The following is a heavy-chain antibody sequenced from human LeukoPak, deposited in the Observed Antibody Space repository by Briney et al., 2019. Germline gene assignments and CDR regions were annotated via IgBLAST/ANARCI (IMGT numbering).Heavy chain of an antibody. CDR2: MNPNSGNT. V-gene: IGHV1-8*01. J-gene: IGHJ6*02. CDR1: GYTFTSYD. Sequence: ASVKVSCKASGYTFTSYDINWVRQATGQGLEWMGWMNPNSGNTGYAQKFQGRVTMTRNTSISTAYMELSSLRSEDTAVYYCARGRQYYYYYGMDVWGRGTTVTVSS. CDR3: ARGRQYYYYYGMDV.